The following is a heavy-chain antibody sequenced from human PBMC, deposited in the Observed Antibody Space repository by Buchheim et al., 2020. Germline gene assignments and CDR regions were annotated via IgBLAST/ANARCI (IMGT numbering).Heavy chain of an antibody. J-gene: IGHJ4*02. V-gene: IGHV5-51*01. CDR1: GYSFTDYW. CDR2: IFPRDSDM. D-gene: IGHD2-2*01. Sequence: EVHLVQSGAEVRKPGESLKISCEASGYSFTDYWIGWVRQMPGKGLEWMGLIFPRDSDMRYSPSFQGQVTISADKSISRAYLQWSSLKASDTAMYYCVRGSGYCTDTRCYLFDYWGQGTL. CDR3: VRGSGYCTDTRCYLFDY.